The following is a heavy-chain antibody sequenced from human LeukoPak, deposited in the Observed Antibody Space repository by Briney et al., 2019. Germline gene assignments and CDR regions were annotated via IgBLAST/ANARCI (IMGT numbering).Heavy chain of an antibody. V-gene: IGHV4-38-2*02. J-gene: IGHJ3*02. Sequence: PSETLSLTCTVSGYSISSGYYWGWIRQPPGKGLEWIGSIYHSGSTYYNPSLKSRVTISVDTSKNQFSLKLSSVTAADTAVYYCARGGIDAFDIWGQGTMVTVSS. CDR1: GYSISSGYY. CDR3: ARGGIDAFDI. D-gene: IGHD2/OR15-2a*01. CDR2: IYHSGST.